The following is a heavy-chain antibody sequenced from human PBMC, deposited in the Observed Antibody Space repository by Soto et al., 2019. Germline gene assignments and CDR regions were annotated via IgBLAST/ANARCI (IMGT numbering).Heavy chain of an antibody. V-gene: IGHV3-21*01. J-gene: IGHJ4*02. Sequence: GGSLRLSCAASGFTFSSYSMNWVRQAPGKGLEWVSSISSSSSYIYYAGSVKGRFTISRDNAKNSLYLQMNSLRAEDTAVYYCARGDSSGYSYFDYWGQGTLVTVSS. D-gene: IGHD3-22*01. CDR3: ARGDSSGYSYFDY. CDR2: ISSSSSYI. CDR1: GFTFSSYS.